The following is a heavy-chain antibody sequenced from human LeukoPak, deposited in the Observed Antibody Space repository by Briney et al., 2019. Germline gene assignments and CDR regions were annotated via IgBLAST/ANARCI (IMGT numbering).Heavy chain of an antibody. CDR3: VKGRMSEDGLDF. CDR1: GFTFGRSA. D-gene: IGHD5-24*01. V-gene: IGHV3-23*01. CDR2: ISSSGNT. J-gene: IGHJ4*02. Sequence: GGSLRLSCEASGFTFGRSAMTWVRQTPGKGLEWFSSISSSGNTYYADPVKGRFTISRDNYKNSVNLQMNSLRAEDTAIYYCVKGRMSEDGLDFWGQGSLVTVSS.